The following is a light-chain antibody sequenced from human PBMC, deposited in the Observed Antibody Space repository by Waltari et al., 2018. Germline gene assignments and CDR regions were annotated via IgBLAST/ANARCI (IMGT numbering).Light chain of an antibody. Sequence: QSALTQPASVSGSLGQSSTISCPGPGSDVGGYNYVPWYQQHPGKAPKLMIYKVTNRPSGVSNRFSGSKSGNTASLTISGLQAEDEADYYCSSYTSSSTVVFGGGTKLTVL. CDR2: KVT. CDR1: GSDVGGYNY. J-gene: IGLJ2*01. V-gene: IGLV2-14*01. CDR3: SSYTSSSTVV.